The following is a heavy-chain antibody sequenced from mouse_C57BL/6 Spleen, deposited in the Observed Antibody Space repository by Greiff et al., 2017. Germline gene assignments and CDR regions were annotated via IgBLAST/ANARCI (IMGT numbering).Heavy chain of an antibody. CDR2: IYPGDGDT. V-gene: IGHV1-82*01. D-gene: IGHD2-4*01. CDR1: GYAFSSSW. CDR3: ARNYYDYDELWFAY. Sequence: QVQLQQSGPELVKPGASVKISCKASGYAFSSSWMNWVKQRPGKGLEWIGRIYPGDGDTNYNGKVKGKATLTADNATSTAYMQLSSLTSEDSAVYYCARNYYDYDELWFAYWGQGTLVTVSA. J-gene: IGHJ3*01.